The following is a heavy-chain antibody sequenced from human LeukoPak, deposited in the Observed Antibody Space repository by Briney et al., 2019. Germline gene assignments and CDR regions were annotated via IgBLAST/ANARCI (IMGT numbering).Heavy chain of an antibody. V-gene: IGHV3-11*04. CDR3: ARDRRPSSWLGVGP. CDR1: GFTFSDQY. J-gene: IGHJ5*02. Sequence: GSLRLSCAASGFTFSDQYMSWLRQAPGKGLEWISYIGTSDNTIYYADSVKGRFTISRDNAKNSLHLQMNSLRAEDTAVYNCARDRRPSSWLGVGPWGQGTLVTVSS. D-gene: IGHD6-13*01. CDR2: IGTSDNTI.